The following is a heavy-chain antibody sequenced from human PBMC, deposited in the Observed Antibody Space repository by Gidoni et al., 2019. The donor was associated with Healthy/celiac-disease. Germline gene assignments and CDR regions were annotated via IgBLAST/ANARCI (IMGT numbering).Heavy chain of an antibody. J-gene: IGHJ4*02. V-gene: IGHV4-59*01. CDR1: GGSISRYY. CDR2: IYYSGST. CDR3: ARVSSSGPGVPLGLDY. D-gene: IGHD6-6*01. Sequence: QVQLQESGPGLVKPSETLSLTCTVSGGSISRYYWSWIRQPPGKGLEWIGYIYYSGSTNYNPSLKSRVTISVDTSKNQFSLKLSSVTAADTAVYYCARVSSSGPGVPLGLDYWGQGTLVTVSS.